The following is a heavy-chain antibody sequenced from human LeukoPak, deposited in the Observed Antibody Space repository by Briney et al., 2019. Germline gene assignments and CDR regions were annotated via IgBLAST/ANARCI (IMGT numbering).Heavy chain of an antibody. CDR2: IYYSGST. V-gene: IGHV4-39*01. CDR3: VRNYYYDSSGYYSFDY. CDR1: GGSISSSSYY. Sequence: RTSETLSLTCTVSGGSISSSSYYWGWIRQPPGKGLEWIGSIYYSGSTYYNPSLKSRVTISVDTSKNQFSLKLSSVTAADTAVYYCVRNYYYDSSGYYSFDYWGQGTLVTVSS. J-gene: IGHJ4*02. D-gene: IGHD3-22*01.